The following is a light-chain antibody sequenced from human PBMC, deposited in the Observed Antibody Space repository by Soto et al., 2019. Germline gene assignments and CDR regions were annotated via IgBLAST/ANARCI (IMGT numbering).Light chain of an antibody. V-gene: IGKV1-39*01. CDR3: QHSYSTPYT. CDR1: QSISSY. CDR2: AAL. J-gene: IGKJ2*01. Sequence: DIQMTQSTSSMSASVGDRVTITCRASQSISSYLNWYQQKPGKAPNLLIYAALSLQSEVPSRFSGRGSGSDFTLTISSIHPEDFATYYCQHSYSTPYTFGQGTKVEIK.